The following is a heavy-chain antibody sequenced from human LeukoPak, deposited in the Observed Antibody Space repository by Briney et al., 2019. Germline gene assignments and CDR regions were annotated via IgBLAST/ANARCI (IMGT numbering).Heavy chain of an antibody. J-gene: IGHJ4*02. Sequence: GGSLRLSCAAFGFTFSSYSMNWVRQAPGKGLEWVSSISSSSSYIYYADSVKDRFTISRDNSKSTLYVQMNSLRAEDTAVYYCAKEVWYSSSWYSDYWGQGTLVTVSS. D-gene: IGHD6-13*01. V-gene: IGHV3-21*04. CDR1: GFTFSSYS. CDR3: AKEVWYSSSWYSDY. CDR2: ISSSSSYI.